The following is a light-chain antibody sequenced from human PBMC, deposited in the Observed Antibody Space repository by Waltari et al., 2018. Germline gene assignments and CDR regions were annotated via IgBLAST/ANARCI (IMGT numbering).Light chain of an antibody. CDR1: QTVTTK. Sequence: ETVMTQSPDTLSVSPGERVTVSCRASQTVTTKLAWYQQKAGQAPRLLIYDASTRATGIPARFSGSVSGTEFTLTINSLQSEDSAVYFCQQYNNWPPWTFGQGTKVEIK. CDR2: DAS. V-gene: IGKV3D-15*01. CDR3: QQYNNWPPWT. J-gene: IGKJ1*01.